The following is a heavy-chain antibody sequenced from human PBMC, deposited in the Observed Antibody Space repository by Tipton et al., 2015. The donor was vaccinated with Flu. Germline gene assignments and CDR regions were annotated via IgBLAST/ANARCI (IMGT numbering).Heavy chain of an antibody. CDR3: ARLRRGWFDP. D-gene: IGHD4-17*01. J-gene: IGHJ5*02. Sequence: TLSVTCTVSGGSVSSGSYYWSWIRQPPGKGLEWIGYIYYSGSTNYNPSLKSRVTISVDTSKNQFSLKLSSVTAADTAVYYCARLRRGWFDPWGQGTLVTVSS. V-gene: IGHV4-61*01. CDR1: GGSVSSGSYY. CDR2: IYYSGST.